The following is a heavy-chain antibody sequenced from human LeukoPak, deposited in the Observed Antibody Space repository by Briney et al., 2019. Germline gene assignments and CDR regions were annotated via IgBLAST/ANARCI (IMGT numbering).Heavy chain of an antibody. CDR1: GSSFSNAW. J-gene: IGHJ4*02. V-gene: IGHV3-15*01. D-gene: IGHD3-22*01. Sequence: GGSLRLSCAASGSSFSNAWMSWVRQAPGKGLEWVGRIKRKTDGGTADYAAPVKGRFTISRDDSQNTLYLQMNSLKTEDTAVYYCTTVGQSGYYDSAGYYYFDYWGQGTLVTVSS. CDR3: TTVGQSGYYDSAGYYYFDY. CDR2: IKRKTDGGTA.